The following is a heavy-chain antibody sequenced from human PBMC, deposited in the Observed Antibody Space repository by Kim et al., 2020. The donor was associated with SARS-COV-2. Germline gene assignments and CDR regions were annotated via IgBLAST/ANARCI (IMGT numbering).Heavy chain of an antibody. J-gene: IGHJ4*02. V-gene: IGHV4-34*01. CDR3: ARVGIVVVTALDY. D-gene: IGHD2-21*02. Sequence: YNPSLKSRVTISVDTSKSQFSLKLSSVAAADTAVYYCARVGIVVVTALDYWGQGTLVTVSS.